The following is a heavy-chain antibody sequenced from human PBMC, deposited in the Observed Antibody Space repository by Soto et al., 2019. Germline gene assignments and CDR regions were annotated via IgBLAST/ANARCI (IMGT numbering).Heavy chain of an antibody. Sequence: QVQLVQSGAEVKKPGASVEVSCKASGYTFNTYGTTWVRQAPGQGLEWMGWISAYNGNTNYTQKFQGRVTMTTDTSTSTAYMELRSLRSDDTAVYYCARSPPTTTVTTAQYYFYNLDVWGQGTTVTVSS. CDR2: ISAYNGNT. CDR1: GYTFNTYG. V-gene: IGHV1-18*01. D-gene: IGHD4-17*01. CDR3: ARSPPTTTVTTAQYYFYNLDV. J-gene: IGHJ6*02.